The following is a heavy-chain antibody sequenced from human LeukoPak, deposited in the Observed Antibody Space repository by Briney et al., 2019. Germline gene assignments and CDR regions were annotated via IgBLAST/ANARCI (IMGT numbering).Heavy chain of an antibody. CDR3: AKGQEEVAAAGSDY. CDR2: ISYDGSNK. V-gene: IGHV3-30*18. D-gene: IGHD6-13*01. CDR1: GFTFSSYG. Sequence: GGSLRLSCAASGFTFSSYGVHWVRQAPGKGLERVAVISYDGSNKCYADSVKGGFTISRDNSTIPLYLQMNSLRAEDTAVYYCAKGQEEVAAAGSDYWGQGTLVTVSS. J-gene: IGHJ4*02.